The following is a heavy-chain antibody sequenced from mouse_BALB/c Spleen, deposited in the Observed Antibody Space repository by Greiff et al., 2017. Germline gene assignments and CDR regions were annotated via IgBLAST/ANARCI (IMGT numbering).Heavy chain of an antibody. D-gene: IGHD2-14*01. J-gene: IGHJ3*01. V-gene: IGHV7-1*02. CDR3: ARDDYRSWFAY. CDR2: SRNKANDYTT. CDR1: GFTFSDFY. Sequence: EVQVVESGGGLVQPGGSLRLSCATSGFTFSDFYMAWVRQPPGKRLEWIAASRNKANDYTTEYSASVKGRFIVSRDTSQSILYLQMNALRAEDTAIYYCARDDYRSWFAYWGQGTLVTVSA.